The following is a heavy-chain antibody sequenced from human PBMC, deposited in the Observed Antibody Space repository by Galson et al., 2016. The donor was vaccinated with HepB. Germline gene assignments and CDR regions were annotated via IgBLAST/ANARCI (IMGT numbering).Heavy chain of an antibody. D-gene: IGHD2/OR15-2a*01. J-gene: IGHJ4*02. CDR1: GFIFSGYG. CDR2: DSMDGRRK. V-gene: IGHV3-30*18. CDR3: AKRHEYCPPVGCSVDY. Sequence: SLRLSCAGSGFIFSGYGMHWVRQAPGKGLEWVAADSMDGRRKFYADSVKGRFTISRDNSNNILFLQMSSLRVDDTAGYFRAKRHEYCPPVGCSVDYWGQGTLVSVSS.